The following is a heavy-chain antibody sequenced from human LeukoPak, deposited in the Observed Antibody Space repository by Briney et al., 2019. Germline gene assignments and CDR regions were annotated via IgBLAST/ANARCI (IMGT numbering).Heavy chain of an antibody. V-gene: IGHV4-61*02. Sequence: SQTLSLTCSVSGDSVTRDSYYWSWVRQPAGKGLEWIGRLSTSGSTDYSPSLKSRVTISMNTSKNQISLTLRSVTAADTAIYFCSRDDPRSGSYSPDSWGRGLKVTVSS. CDR2: LSTSGST. D-gene: IGHD1-26*01. J-gene: IGHJ4*02. CDR3: SRDDPRSGSYSPDS. CDR1: GDSVTRDSYY.